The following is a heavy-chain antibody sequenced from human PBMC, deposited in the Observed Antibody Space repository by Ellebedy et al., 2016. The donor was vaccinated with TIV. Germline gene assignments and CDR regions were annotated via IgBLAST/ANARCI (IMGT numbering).Heavy chain of an antibody. D-gene: IGHD1-26*01. J-gene: IGHJ4*02. V-gene: IGHV3-48*02. Sequence: GGSLRLXXAASGFTFSSYTMNWVRQAPGKGLEWVSYISSSSSTIHYADSVKGRFTISRDNAKNSLYLQMNSLRDEDTAVYYCARGGAGFDSMNRELSFDSWGQGTLVIVSS. CDR2: ISSSSSTI. CDR3: ARGGAGFDSMNRELSFDS. CDR1: GFTFSSYT.